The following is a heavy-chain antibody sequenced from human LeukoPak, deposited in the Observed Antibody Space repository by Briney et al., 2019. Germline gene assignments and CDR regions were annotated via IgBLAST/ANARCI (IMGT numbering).Heavy chain of an antibody. CDR3: AGRRYDSSGYYYLDY. CDR1: GGTFSSYA. CDR2: IIPIFGTA. V-gene: IGHV1-69*13. Sequence: SVKVSCKASGGTFSSYAISWVQQAPGQGLEWMGGIIPIFGTANYAQKFQGRVTITADESTSTAYMELSSLRSEDTAVYYCAGRRYDSSGYYYLDYWGQGTLVTVSS. J-gene: IGHJ4*02. D-gene: IGHD3-22*01.